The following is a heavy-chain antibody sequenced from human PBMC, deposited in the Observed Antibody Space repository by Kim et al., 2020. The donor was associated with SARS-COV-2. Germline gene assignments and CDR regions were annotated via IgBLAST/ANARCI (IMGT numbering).Heavy chain of an antibody. CDR2: INHSGST. CDR1: GGSFSGYY. D-gene: IGHD3-10*01. V-gene: IGHV4-34*01. CDR3: ARGGITTVRGVKRPFDY. J-gene: IGHJ4*02. Sequence: SETLSLTCAVYGGSFSGYYWSWIRQPPGKGLEWIGEINHSGSTNYNPSLKSRVTISVDTSKNQFSLKLSSVTAADTAVYYCARGGITTVRGVKRPFDYWGQGTLVTVSS.